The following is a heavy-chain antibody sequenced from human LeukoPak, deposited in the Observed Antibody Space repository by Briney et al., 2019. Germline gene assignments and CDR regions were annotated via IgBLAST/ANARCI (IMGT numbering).Heavy chain of an antibody. CDR3: ARSGWELLGSLAFDI. Sequence: PSETLSLTCTVSDGSINGYYWSWIRQPPGKELDWIGYMYSGGTTKYSPSLKSRVTISEDTSKNQFSLKLSSVTAADTAVYYCARSGWELLGSLAFDIWGQGTMVTVSS. CDR1: DGSINGYY. J-gene: IGHJ3*02. V-gene: IGHV4-59*01. D-gene: IGHD1-26*01. CDR2: MYSGGTT.